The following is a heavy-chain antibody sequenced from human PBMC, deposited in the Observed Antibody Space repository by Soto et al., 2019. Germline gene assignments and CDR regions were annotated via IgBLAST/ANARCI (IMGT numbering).Heavy chain of an antibody. Sequence: PGGSLRLSCVGARFTFSNYWMSWIRQAPGKGQERVGNIRPDGSDEEYIESVQGRFTISRDNGKSSVYLQMDSLRAEDTAVYYCARDTRPEAFDIWGQGTMVTVSS. J-gene: IGHJ3*02. CDR2: IRPDGSDE. CDR1: RFTFSNYW. V-gene: IGHV3-7*01. CDR3: ARDTRPEAFDI. D-gene: IGHD6-6*01.